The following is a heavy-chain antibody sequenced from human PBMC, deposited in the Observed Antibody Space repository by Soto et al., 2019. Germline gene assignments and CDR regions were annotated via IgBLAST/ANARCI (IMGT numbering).Heavy chain of an antibody. J-gene: IGHJ4*02. D-gene: IGHD1-26*01. CDR2: INSDGSST. V-gene: IGHV3-74*01. CDR1: GFTFSSYC. CDR3: ARTLGATTNY. Sequence: EVQLVESGGGLVQPGGSLRLSCAASGFTFSSYCMHWVRQAPGKGPVWVSRINSDGSSTSYADSVKGRFTISRDNAENTLYLQMNSLRAEDTAVYYCARTLGATTNYWGQGTLVTVSS.